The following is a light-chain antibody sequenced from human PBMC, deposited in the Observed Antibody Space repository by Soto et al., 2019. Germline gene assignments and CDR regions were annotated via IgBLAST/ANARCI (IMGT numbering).Light chain of an antibody. CDR2: ATS. CDR3: QQYGNSPPYS. Sequence: MVLTQYPGALSLSPGEGATLSCRASQSVSTTYLARYQLKPGQAHRLVIYATSSRAAGIPDRFRGSGSGKEFTLTISSLEPEDVGVYFFQQYGNSPPYSFGQGTKLEIK. V-gene: IGKV3-20*01. CDR1: QSVSTTY. J-gene: IGKJ2*03.